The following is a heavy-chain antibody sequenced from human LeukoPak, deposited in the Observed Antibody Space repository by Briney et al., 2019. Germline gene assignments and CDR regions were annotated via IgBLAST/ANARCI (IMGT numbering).Heavy chain of an antibody. D-gene: IGHD3-3*01. V-gene: IGHV1-69*13. CDR3: ARAQRITIFGVPYYYYYMDV. Sequence: SVKVSCKASGGTFSSYAISWVRQAPGQGLEWMGGIIPIFGTANYAQKFQGRVTITADESTSTAYMELSSLRSEDTAVYYCARAQRITIFGVPYYYYYMDVWGKGTTVTVSS. CDR1: GGTFSSYA. CDR2: IIPIFGTA. J-gene: IGHJ6*03.